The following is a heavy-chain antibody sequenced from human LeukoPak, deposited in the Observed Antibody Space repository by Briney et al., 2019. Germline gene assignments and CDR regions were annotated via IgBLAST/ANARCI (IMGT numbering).Heavy chain of an antibody. D-gene: IGHD3-22*01. CDR3: ARSMEIDYDFVFDP. CDR2: IIPIFGTA. CDR1: GGTFSSYA. Sequence: GASVKVSCKASGGTFSSYAISWVRQAPGQGLEWMGGIIPIFGTANYAQKFQGRVTITTDESTSTAYMELSGLRSEDTAVYYCARSMEIDYDFVFDPWGQGTLVTVSS. V-gene: IGHV1-69*05. J-gene: IGHJ5*02.